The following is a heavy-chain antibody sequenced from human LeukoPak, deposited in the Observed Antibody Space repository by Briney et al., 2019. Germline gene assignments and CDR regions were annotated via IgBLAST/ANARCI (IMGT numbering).Heavy chain of an antibody. V-gene: IGHV3-33*01. Sequence: SLRLSRAASLFTLSTSGFHRVRQAPGRGVEGVAVICYDGRNKYYGESVQGRFTISRDNSKSTVYLQMNSLRAEDTAVYYCAMPDYYDSSGYNFQYFQHWGPGTLVTVSS. D-gene: IGHD3-22*01. CDR3: AMPDYYDSSGYNFQYFQH. CDR1: LFTLSTSG. J-gene: IGHJ1*01. CDR2: ICYDGRNK.